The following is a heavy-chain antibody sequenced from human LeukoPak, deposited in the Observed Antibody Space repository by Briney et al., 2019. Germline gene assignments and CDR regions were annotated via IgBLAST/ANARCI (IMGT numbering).Heavy chain of an antibody. CDR2: ISSSSSYI. CDR3: ARDRGVGYCSGGSCYGGPFDY. J-gene: IGHJ4*02. D-gene: IGHD2-15*01. V-gene: IGHV3-21*01. Sequence: GGSLRLSCAASGFTFSSYSMNWVRQAPGKGLEWVSSISSSSSYIYYADSVKGRFTISRDNAKNSLYLQMNSLRAEDTAVYYCARDRGVGYCSGGSCYGGPFDYWGQGTLVTVSS. CDR1: GFTFSSYS.